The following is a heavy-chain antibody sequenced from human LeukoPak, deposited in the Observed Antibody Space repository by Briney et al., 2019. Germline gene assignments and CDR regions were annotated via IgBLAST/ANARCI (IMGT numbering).Heavy chain of an antibody. D-gene: IGHD3-22*01. CDR2: INPNSGGT. Sequence: ASVKVSCKAPGYTFTGYYMHWVRQAPGQGLEWMGWINPNSGGTNYAQKFQGRVTMTRDTSISTAYMELSRLRSDDTAVYYCARPYDSSGYYRGRAFDIWGQGTMVTVSS. CDR1: GYTFTGYY. V-gene: IGHV1-2*02. J-gene: IGHJ3*02. CDR3: ARPYDSSGYYRGRAFDI.